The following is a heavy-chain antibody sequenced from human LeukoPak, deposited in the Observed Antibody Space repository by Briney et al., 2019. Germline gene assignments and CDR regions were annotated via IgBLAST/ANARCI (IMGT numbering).Heavy chain of an antibody. CDR3: ARRLQSASQNMDV. D-gene: IGHD5-24*01. CDR1: AASFSDYY. CDR2: ISHSGLT. J-gene: IGHJ6*03. Sequence: SETLSRTCAVYAASFSDYYWSWIRQPPGKGLEWIGEISHSGLTNYNPSLKSRVSISVDTSKNQFSLKLSSVTAADTAVYYCARRLQSASQNMDVWGKGTTVTVSS. V-gene: IGHV4-34*01.